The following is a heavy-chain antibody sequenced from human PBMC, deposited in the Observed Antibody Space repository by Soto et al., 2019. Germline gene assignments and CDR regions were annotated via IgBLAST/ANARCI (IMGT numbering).Heavy chain of an antibody. J-gene: IGHJ1*01. Sequence: AGSLRLSCAASGFTFANYWMHWVRQAPGKGLVWVSRIDDDGSGASYAASVQGRFTISRDNAKNTLYLQMNSLRVEDTAVYYCARGSTSTSSYNWGQGTLGTVSS. D-gene: IGHD2-2*02. CDR3: ARGSTSTSSYN. CDR2: IDDDGSGA. CDR1: GFTFANYW. V-gene: IGHV3-74*01.